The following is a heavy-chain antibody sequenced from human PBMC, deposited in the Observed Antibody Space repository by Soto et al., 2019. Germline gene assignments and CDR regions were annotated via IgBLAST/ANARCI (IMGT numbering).Heavy chain of an antibody. V-gene: IGHV4-34*01. Sequence: PSETLALTCAVYGGSFSDYYWSWIRQPPGKGLEWIGEINHSGSTNYNPSLKSRVTISVDTSKNQFSLKLSSVTAADTAVYYCARGPRTRRYCNNGVCPTPHAFDIWGQGTMVTVSS. J-gene: IGHJ3*02. CDR1: GGSFSDYY. D-gene: IGHD2-8*01. CDR3: ARGPRTRRYCNNGVCPTPHAFDI. CDR2: INHSGST.